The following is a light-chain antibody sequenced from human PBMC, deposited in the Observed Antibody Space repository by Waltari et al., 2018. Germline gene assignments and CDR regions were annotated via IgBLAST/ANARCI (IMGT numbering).Light chain of an antibody. CDR2: GAS. V-gene: IGKV1-6*01. Sequence: AIQMPQSPSSLSASVGDRVTITCRASQGIRNELAWYQQKPGKAPKVLIYGASSLQSGVPSRFTGSGSDTDFTLTISSLQPEDFATYYCLQDYNYPRTFGQGTKLEIK. J-gene: IGKJ2*01. CDR1: QGIRNE. CDR3: LQDYNYPRT.